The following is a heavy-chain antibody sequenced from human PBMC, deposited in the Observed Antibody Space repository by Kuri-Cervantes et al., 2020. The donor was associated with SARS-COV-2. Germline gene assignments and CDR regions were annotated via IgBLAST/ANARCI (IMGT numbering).Heavy chain of an antibody. CDR2: ISSSSSYT. D-gene: IGHD1-26*01. V-gene: IGHV3-11*03. Sequence: LSLTCAASGFTFSDYYMSWIRQAPGRGLEWVSYISSSSSYTNYADSVKGRFTISRDNAKNSLYLQMNSLRAEDTAVYYCAVIQNSGSYSTRSSYFDYWGQGTLVTVSS. J-gene: IGHJ4*02. CDR3: AVIQNSGSYSTRSSYFDY. CDR1: GFTFSDYY.